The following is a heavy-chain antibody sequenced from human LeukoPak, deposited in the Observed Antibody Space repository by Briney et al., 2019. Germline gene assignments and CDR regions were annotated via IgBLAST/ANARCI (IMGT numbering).Heavy chain of an antibody. J-gene: IGHJ4*02. D-gene: IGHD3-10*01. V-gene: IGHV3-21*01. CDR1: GFTFSSYS. CDR3: VRGAGTRGDY. Sequence: GGSLRLSCAASGFTFSSYSMNWVRQAPGKGLEWVSSISSSSSYIYYADAVKGRFTISRDNAKNSLYLQMNSLRAEDTAVYYCVRGAGTRGDYWGQGTLVTVSS. CDR2: ISSSSSYI.